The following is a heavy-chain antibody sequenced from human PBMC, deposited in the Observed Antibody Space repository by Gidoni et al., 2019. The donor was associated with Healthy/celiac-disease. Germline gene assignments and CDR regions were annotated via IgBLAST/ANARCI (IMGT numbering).Heavy chain of an antibody. CDR3: ARGPGYDYVWGSYRYRESSAEYFQH. J-gene: IGHJ1*01. Sequence: QVQLQQWGAGQLKPSETLSLTCAVYGGSFSGYYWSWIRQPPGKGLEWIGEINHSGSTNYNPSLKSRVTISVDTSKNQFSLKLSSVTAADTAVYYCARGPGYDYVWGSYRYRESSAEYFQHWGQGTLVTVSS. CDR1: GGSFSGYY. V-gene: IGHV4-34*01. D-gene: IGHD3-16*02. CDR2: INHSGST.